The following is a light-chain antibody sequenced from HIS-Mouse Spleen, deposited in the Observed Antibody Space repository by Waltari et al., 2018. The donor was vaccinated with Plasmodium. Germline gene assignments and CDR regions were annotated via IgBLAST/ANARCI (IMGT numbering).Light chain of an antibody. J-gene: IGLJ2*01. Sequence: QSALTQPASVSGSPGQSITISCTGTSSDVGSYNLVSWYQQHPGKAPKLMGYEGSKRPSGVSKRVAGAKSCNTASLTSAGLQAEDEADYYCSSYAGSNNLVVGGGTKLTVL. V-gene: IGLV2-23*01. CDR2: EGS. CDR3: SSYAGSNNLV. CDR1: SSDVGSYNL.